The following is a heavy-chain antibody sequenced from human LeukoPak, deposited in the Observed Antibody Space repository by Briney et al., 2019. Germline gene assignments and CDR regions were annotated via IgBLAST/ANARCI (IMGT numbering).Heavy chain of an antibody. J-gene: IGHJ4*02. CDR1: GFTFTNYA. V-gene: IGHV3-23*01. D-gene: IGHD6-19*01. CDR2: ISGTGAFT. Sequence: GGSLRLSCAASGFTFTNYAMSWVRQAPGKGLESVSVISGTGAFTYYADSVKGRITISRDNSKNTLYLQMNSLRAEDTAVYYCATDGRSSGWYGFDYWGQGILVTVSS. CDR3: ATDGRSSGWYGFDY.